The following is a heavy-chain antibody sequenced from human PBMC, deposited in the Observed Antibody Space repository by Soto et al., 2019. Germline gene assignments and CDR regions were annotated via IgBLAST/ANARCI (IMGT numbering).Heavy chain of an antibody. J-gene: IGHJ6*02. Sequence: SQTLSLPCAISGDSVSSNSAAWNWIRQSPSRGLEWLGRTYYRSKWYNDYAVSVKSRITINPDTSKNQFSLQLNSVTPEDTAVYYCARDVEMATMSTPAVGYYYYYGMDVWGQGTTVTVS. D-gene: IGHD5-12*01. CDR1: GDSVSSNSAA. CDR2: TYYRSKWYN. V-gene: IGHV6-1*01. CDR3: ARDVEMATMSTPAVGYYYYYGMDV.